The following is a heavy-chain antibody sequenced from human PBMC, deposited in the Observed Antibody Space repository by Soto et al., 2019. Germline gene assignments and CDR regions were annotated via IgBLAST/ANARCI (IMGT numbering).Heavy chain of an antibody. Sequence: PSETLSLTCAVSGGSISSGGYSWSWIRQPPGKGLEWIGYIYHSGSTYYNPSLKSRVTISVDRSKNQFSLKLSSVTAADTAVYYCARDLRVNWNYDSPREGGMDVWGQGTTVTVSS. CDR3: ARDLRVNWNYDSPREGGMDV. V-gene: IGHV4-30-2*01. D-gene: IGHD1-7*01. CDR2: IYHSGST. J-gene: IGHJ6*02. CDR1: GGSISSGGYS.